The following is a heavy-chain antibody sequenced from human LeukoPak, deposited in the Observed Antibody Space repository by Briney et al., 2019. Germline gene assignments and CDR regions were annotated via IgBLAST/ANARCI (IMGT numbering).Heavy chain of an antibody. CDR2: IIPIFGTA. V-gene: IGHV1-69*13. CDR1: GGTFSSYA. J-gene: IGHJ4*02. CDR3: ARGVVGATTGAYSFDY. D-gene: IGHD1-26*01. Sequence: SVKVSCKASGGTFSSYAISWVRQAPGQGLEWMGGIIPIFGTANYAQKFQGRVTIIADESTSTAYMELSGLRSEDTAVYYCARGVVGATTGAYSFDYWGRGTLVTVSS.